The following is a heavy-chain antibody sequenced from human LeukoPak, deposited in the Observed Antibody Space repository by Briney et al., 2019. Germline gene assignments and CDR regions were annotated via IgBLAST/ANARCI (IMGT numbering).Heavy chain of an antibody. CDR1: GFTVNNYY. CDR3: AKGQRVTMVQGVIYYMDV. V-gene: IGHV3-23*01. Sequence: GGSLRLSCAASGFTVNNYYMSWVRQAPGKGLEWVSAISGSGGGTYYADSVKGRFTISRDNSKNTLYLQMNSLRAEDTAVYYCAKGQRVTMVQGVIYYMDVWGKGTTVTVSS. CDR2: ISGSGGGT. D-gene: IGHD3-10*01. J-gene: IGHJ6*03.